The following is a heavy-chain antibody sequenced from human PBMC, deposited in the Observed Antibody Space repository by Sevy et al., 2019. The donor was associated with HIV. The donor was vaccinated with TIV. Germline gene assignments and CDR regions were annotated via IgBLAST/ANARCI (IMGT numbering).Heavy chain of an antibody. CDR2: IKNDGSST. J-gene: IGHJ4*02. CDR3: TRVPGDGYNSPSFDY. V-gene: IGHV3-74*01. D-gene: IGHD5-12*01. Sequence: GGSLRLSCAASGFTFSSYWMHWVRQAPGKGLVWVARIKNDGSSTRYADFVKGRFTISRDNAKNTLYWQMNSLRAGDMGAYYCTRVPGDGYNSPSFDYWGRGTLVTVSS. CDR1: GFTFSSYW.